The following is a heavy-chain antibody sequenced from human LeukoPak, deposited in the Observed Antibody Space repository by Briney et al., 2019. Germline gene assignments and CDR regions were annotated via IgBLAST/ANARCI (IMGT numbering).Heavy chain of an antibody. CDR1: GGSISSYY. CDR3: ARPVWFGESVGYNWFDP. V-gene: IGHV4-59*12. Sequence: PSETLSLTCTVPGGSISSYYWSWIRQPPGKGLEWIGYIYYSGSTNYNPSLKSRVTISVDTSKNQFSLKLSSVTAADTAVYYCARPVWFGESVGYNWFDPWGQGTLVTVSS. J-gene: IGHJ5*02. CDR2: IYYSGST. D-gene: IGHD3-10*01.